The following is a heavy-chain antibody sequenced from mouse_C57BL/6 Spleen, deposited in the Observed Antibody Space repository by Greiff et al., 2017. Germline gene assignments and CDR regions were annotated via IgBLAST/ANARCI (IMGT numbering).Heavy chain of an antibody. CDR1: GYAFSSSW. D-gene: IGHD3-1*01. V-gene: IGHV1-82*01. Sequence: QVQLQQSGPELVKPGASVKISCKASGYAFSSSWMHWVKQRPGKGLEWIGRIYPGDGDTNYNGKFKGKATLTADKSSSTAYMQLSSLTSEDSAVYFCARTGLRPFLSMDYWGQGTSVTVSS. CDR3: ARTGLRPFLSMDY. CDR2: IYPGDGDT. J-gene: IGHJ4*01.